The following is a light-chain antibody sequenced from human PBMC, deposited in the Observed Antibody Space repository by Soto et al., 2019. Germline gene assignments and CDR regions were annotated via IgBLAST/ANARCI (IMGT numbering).Light chain of an antibody. CDR1: RRDVGGYNY. CDR2: DVS. J-gene: IGLJ1*01. V-gene: IGLV2-14*01. CDR3: SSYKGSSTYV. Sequence: QSVLTKPASVSWSPGQCIPISCTGTRRDVGGYNYVSWYQQHPGKAPKLMIYDVSNRPSGISNRFSGSKSGNTASLTISGLQAEDEADYYCSSYKGSSTYVFGTGTKVTVL.